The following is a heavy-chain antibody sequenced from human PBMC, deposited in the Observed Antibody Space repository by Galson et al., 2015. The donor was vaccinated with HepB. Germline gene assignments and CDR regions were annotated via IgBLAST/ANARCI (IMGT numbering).Heavy chain of an antibody. CDR1: GYTFTGYY. CDR2: INPNSGGT. J-gene: IGHJ4*02. D-gene: IGHD2-2*01. Sequence: SVKVSCKASGYTFTGYYMHWVRQAPGQGLEWMGWINPNSGGTNYAQKLQGRVTMTRDTSISTAYMELSRLRSDDTAVYYCARDATKFSRAFDYWGQGTLVTVSS. CDR3: ARDATKFSRAFDY. V-gene: IGHV1-2*02.